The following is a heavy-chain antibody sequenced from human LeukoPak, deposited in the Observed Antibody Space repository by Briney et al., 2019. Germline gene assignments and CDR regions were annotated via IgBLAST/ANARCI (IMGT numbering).Heavy chain of an antibody. V-gene: IGHV4-59*08. CDR3: VRGTSIVVAHMSWFDP. Sequence: PSETLSLTCTVSGGSISSYYWSWIRQPPGKGLEWIGYIYYSGSTNYNPSLKSRVTISVDRSKNQFSLKLSSVTAADTAVYYCVRGTSIVVAHMSWFDPWGQGTLVTVSS. J-gene: IGHJ5*02. CDR1: GGSISSYY. CDR2: IYYSGST. D-gene: IGHD2-2*01.